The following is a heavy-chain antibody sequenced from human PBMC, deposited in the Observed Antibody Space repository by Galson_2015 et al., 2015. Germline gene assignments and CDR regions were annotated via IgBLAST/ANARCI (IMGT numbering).Heavy chain of an antibody. CDR1: GFTVSSNY. D-gene: IGHD3-10*01. V-gene: IGHV3-66*01. J-gene: IGHJ6*03. CDR2: IYSGGST. Sequence: SLRLSCAASGFTVSSNYMSWVRQAPGKGLEWVSVIYSGGSTYYAGSVKGRFTISRDNSKNTLYLQMNSLRAEDTAVYYCARDRSAYYYSYMDVWGKGTTVTVSS. CDR3: ARDRSAYYYSYMDV.